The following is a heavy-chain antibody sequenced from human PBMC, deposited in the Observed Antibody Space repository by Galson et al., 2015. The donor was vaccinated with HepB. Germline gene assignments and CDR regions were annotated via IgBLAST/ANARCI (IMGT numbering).Heavy chain of an antibody. J-gene: IGHJ4*02. D-gene: IGHD5-18*01. CDR3: AKDNRYGYRVSVGGHLDY. CDR1: GFTFSSYA. V-gene: IGHV3-23*01. Sequence: SLRLSCAASGFTFSSYAMSWVRQAPGKGLEWVSAISGSGGSTYYADSVKGRFTISRDNSKNTLYLQMNSLRAEDTAVYYCAKDNRYGYRVSVGGHLDYWGQGTLVTVSP. CDR2: ISGSGGST.